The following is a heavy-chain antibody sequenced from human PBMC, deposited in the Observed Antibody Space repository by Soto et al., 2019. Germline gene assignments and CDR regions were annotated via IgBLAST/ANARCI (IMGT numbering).Heavy chain of an antibody. J-gene: IGHJ4*02. Sequence: GGSLRLSCTASGFTLSSYPMSWVRQTPGKGLQWAASVSVDPGNTYYADSVKGRFTISRDNSIYTLYLQMNNVTAEDTAIYYCVKDGIRGIHIDKWGQGTLVTVSS. CDR3: VKDGIRGIHIDK. V-gene: IGHV3-23*01. CDR2: VSVDPGNT. CDR1: GFTLSSYP.